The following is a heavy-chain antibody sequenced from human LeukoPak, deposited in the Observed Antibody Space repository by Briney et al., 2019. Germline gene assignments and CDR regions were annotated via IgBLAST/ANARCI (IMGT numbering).Heavy chain of an antibody. J-gene: IGHJ4*02. CDR3: AKAFSALGYCSSTSCDPDYFDY. Sequence: SGGSLRLSCAASGFTFSSYWMHWVRQAPGKGLGWVSRISGDESSTSYADSVKGRFTISRDNSKNTVYLQMNSLRAEDTAVYYCAKAFSALGYCSSTSCDPDYFDYWGQGTLVTVSS. V-gene: IGHV3-74*01. CDR1: GFTFSSYW. D-gene: IGHD2-2*01. CDR2: ISGDESST.